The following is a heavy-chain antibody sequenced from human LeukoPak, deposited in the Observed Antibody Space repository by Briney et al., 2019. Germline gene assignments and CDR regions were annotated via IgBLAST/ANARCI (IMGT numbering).Heavy chain of an antibody. CDR3: ATIGDRRSGELYRIDY. CDR2: IYSGGST. D-gene: IGHD1-26*01. Sequence: GGSLRLSCAASGFTVSRNYMSWVRQAPGKGLEWVSVIYSGGSTYYADSVKGRFTISRDNSKNTLYLQMNSLRAEDAAVYYCATIGDRRSGELYRIDYWGQGTLVTVSS. V-gene: IGHV3-53*05. CDR1: GFTVSRNY. J-gene: IGHJ4*02.